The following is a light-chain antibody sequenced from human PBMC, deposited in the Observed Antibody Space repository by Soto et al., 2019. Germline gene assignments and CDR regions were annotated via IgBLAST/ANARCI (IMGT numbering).Light chain of an antibody. V-gene: IGKV3-20*01. CDR3: QQYGSSPPT. CDR2: GAS. J-gene: IGKJ1*01. Sequence: EIVLTQSPGTLSLSPGERATLSCRASQSVTSSYLAWYQHKPGQAPRLLIYGASSRATGILDRFSGSGSGTDFSLTISRLEPEDFAVYYCQQYGSSPPTFGQGTKVDIK. CDR1: QSVTSSY.